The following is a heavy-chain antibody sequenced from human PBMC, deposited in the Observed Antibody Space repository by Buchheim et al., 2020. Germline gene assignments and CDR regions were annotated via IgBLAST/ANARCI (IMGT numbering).Heavy chain of an antibody. J-gene: IGHJ4*02. CDR3: ARDSTRSFNYYDSSGFGY. CDR2: IYYSGST. CDR1: GGSISSGGYS. D-gene: IGHD3-22*01. Sequence: QVQLQESGPGLVKPSQTLSLTCTVSGGSISSGGYSWSWIRPHPGKGLEWIGYIYYSGSTYYNPSLKSRVTISVDTPKNQFSLKLSSVTAADTTVYYCARDSTRSFNYYDSSGFGYWGQGTL. V-gene: IGHV4-31*03.